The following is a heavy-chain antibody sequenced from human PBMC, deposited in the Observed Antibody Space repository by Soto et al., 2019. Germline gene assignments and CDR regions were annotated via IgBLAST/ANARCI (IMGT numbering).Heavy chain of an antibody. D-gene: IGHD1-7*01. V-gene: IGHV1-2*02. CDR2: INPNSGGT. CDR3: ARVSELELLSASDI. CDR1: GYTFTGYY. J-gene: IGHJ3*02. Sequence: GASVKVSCKASGYTFTGYYMHWVRQAPGQGLEWMGWINPNSGGTNYAQKFQGRVTMTRDTSISTAYMELSRLRSDDTAVYYCARVSELELLSASDIWGQGTMVTVSS.